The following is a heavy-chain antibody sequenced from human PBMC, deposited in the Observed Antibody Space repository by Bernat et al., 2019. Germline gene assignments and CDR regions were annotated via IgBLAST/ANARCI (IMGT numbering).Heavy chain of an antibody. V-gene: IGHV5-51*01. J-gene: IGHJ4*02. Sequence: EVQLVQSGAEVKKPGESLKISCKGSGYSFTSYWIGWVRQMPGKVLEWMGIIYPGDCDTRYSPSFQCQATISADRSISTCYLQWSSLKASDTAMYYCGIAVAGNTRGVPHYLDYWGQGTLVTVSS. D-gene: IGHD6-19*01. CDR3: GIAVAGNTRGVPHYLDY. CDR2: IYPGDCDT. CDR1: GYSFTSYW.